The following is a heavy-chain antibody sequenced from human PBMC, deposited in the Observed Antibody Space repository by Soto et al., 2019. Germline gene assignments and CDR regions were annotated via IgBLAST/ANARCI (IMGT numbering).Heavy chain of an antibody. V-gene: IGHV3-74*01. CDR1: GFTFSGSW. J-gene: IGHJ4*02. Sequence: EVQLVESGGGLVQPGGSLRLSCAASGFTFSGSWMHWVRQAPGKGLVWVSRINGDGSGTSYADFVKGRFTISRDNAKNTLFLQMKGLRAEDKAVYYCASGTFGSGTANDYWGQGTLVTVSS. CDR3: ASGTFGSGTANDY. CDR2: INGDGSGT. D-gene: IGHD3-10*01.